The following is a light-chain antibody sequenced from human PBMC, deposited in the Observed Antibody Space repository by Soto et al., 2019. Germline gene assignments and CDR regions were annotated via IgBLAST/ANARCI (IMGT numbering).Light chain of an antibody. CDR3: QQYTGYSRT. V-gene: IGKV1-5*01. Sequence: DIQMTQSPSTLSTSIGDRVTITCRASQSISDSLAWYQQKPGKAPFLLISDASNLERGVPSRFSGSGSGTGFTLTISSMQPDDFATYYCQQYTGYSRTFGQGTKVDIK. J-gene: IGKJ1*01. CDR2: DAS. CDR1: QSISDS.